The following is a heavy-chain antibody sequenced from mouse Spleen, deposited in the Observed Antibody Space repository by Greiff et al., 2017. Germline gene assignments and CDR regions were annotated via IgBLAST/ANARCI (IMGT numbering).Heavy chain of an antibody. CDR3: ARGGGSNYPFAY. V-gene: IGHV1-82*01. CDR2: IYPGDGDT. J-gene: IGHJ3*01. CDR1: GYAFSSSW. Sequence: QVQLKESGPELVKPGASVKISCKASGYAFSSSWMNWVKQRPGKGLEWIGRIYPGDGDTNYNGKFKGKATLTADKSSSTAYMQLSSLTSEDSAVYFCARGGGSNYPFAYWGQGTLVTVSA. D-gene: IGHD2-5*01.